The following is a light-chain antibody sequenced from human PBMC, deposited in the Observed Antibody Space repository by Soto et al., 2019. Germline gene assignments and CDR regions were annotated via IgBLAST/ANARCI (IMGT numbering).Light chain of an antibody. Sequence: VITQAAATLSVSPGKRATLSCGASQSVSSNLAWYQQKPGQGPRLLIYGASSRATGIPARFSGSGSATEFTLTISSLQSEDFAVYFCQQYNRWPLTFGQGTKVDIK. V-gene: IGKV3-15*01. J-gene: IGKJ1*01. CDR3: QQYNRWPLT. CDR2: GAS. CDR1: QSVSSN.